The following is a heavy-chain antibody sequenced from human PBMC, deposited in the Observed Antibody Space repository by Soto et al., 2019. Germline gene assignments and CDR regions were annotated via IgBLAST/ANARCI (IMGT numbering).Heavy chain of an antibody. CDR2: ISYDGSNK. V-gene: IGHV3-30*18. CDR1: GFTFSSYG. D-gene: IGHD6-19*01. CDR3: VKDRGIAVAGTDWFDP. Sequence: QVQLVESGGGVVQPGRSLRLSCAASGFTFSSYGMHWVRQAPGKGLEWVAVISYDGSNKYYADSVKGRFTISRDNSKNTLYLQMNSLRAEDTAVYYCVKDRGIAVAGTDWFDPWGQGTLVTVSS. J-gene: IGHJ5*02.